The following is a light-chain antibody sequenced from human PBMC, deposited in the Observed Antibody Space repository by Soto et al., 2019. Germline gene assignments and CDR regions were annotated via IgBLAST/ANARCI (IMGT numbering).Light chain of an antibody. Sequence: DIQMTQSPSTLSASVGDRVTITCRASQSIGTWLAWNQQKPGRAPKVLIYKASSLQSGVPSRFSGSGSGTEFTLTISSLQPDDFTTYFCQQYSSYPWTFGQGTTVEIK. J-gene: IGKJ1*01. CDR3: QQYSSYPWT. V-gene: IGKV1-5*03. CDR2: KAS. CDR1: QSIGTW.